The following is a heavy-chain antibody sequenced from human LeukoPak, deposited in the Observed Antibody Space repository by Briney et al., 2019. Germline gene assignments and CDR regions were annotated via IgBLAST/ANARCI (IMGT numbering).Heavy chain of an antibody. D-gene: IGHD4-17*01. CDR1: GGSFSGYY. CDR2: INHSGST. Sequence: PSETLSLTCAVYGGSFSGYYWSWIRQPPGKGLEWIGEINHSGSTNYNPSLKSRVTISVDTSKNQFSLKLSSVTAADTAVYYCARGIRDYASPAAFDIWGQGTMVTVSS. CDR3: ARGIRDYASPAAFDI. J-gene: IGHJ3*02. V-gene: IGHV4-34*01.